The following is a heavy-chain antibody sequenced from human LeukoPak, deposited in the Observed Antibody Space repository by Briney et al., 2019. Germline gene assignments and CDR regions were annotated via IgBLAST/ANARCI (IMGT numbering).Heavy chain of an antibody. J-gene: IGHJ3*02. D-gene: IGHD2-21*01. V-gene: IGHV3-23*01. CDR3: AKDQGVHLFDI. Sequence: GGSLRLSCAASGFTFSSYAMSWVRQAPGKGLEWVSAISGNGDSTYHADSVKGRFTISRDNSKNTLYLQMNSLRAEDTAVYYCAKDQGVHLFDIWGHGTMVTVSS. CDR1: GFTFSSYA. CDR2: ISGNGDST.